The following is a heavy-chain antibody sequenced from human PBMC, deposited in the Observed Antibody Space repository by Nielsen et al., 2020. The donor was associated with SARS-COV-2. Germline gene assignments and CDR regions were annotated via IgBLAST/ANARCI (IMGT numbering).Heavy chain of an antibody. CDR1: GGSISSSSYY. D-gene: IGHD3-16*02. CDR2: IYYSGST. Sequence: SETLSLTCTVSGGSISSSSYYWGWIRQPPGKGLEWIGSIYYSGSTYYNPSLKSRVTISVDTSKNQFSLKLSSVTAADTVVYYCARQAPFWSRLGELSSSYYFDYWGQGTLVTVSS. CDR3: ARQAPFWSRLGELSSSYYFDY. V-gene: IGHV4-39*01. J-gene: IGHJ4*02.